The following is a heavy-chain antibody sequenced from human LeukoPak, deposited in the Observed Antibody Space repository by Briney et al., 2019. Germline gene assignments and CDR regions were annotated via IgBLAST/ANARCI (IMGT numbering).Heavy chain of an antibody. V-gene: IGHV5-51*01. J-gene: IGHJ3*02. Sequence: GESLQISCQGSGSPFTSYWIGWVRQVPGKGLEWMGIIYPGDSDIRYSPSFQGQFTISADKSISTAYLQWSSLKASDTAMYYCARQNRQLGAFDIWGQGTMVSVSS. CDR3: ARQNRQLGAFDI. D-gene: IGHD6-6*01. CDR1: GSPFTSYW. CDR2: IYPGDSDI.